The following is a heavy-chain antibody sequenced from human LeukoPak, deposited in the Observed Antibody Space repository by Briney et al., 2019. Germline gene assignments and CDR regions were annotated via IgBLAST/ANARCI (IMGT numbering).Heavy chain of an antibody. J-gene: IGHJ2*01. Sequence: KPSETLSLTCAVYGGSFSGYYWSWIRQPPGKGLEWIGEINHSGSTNYNPSLKSRVTISVDTSKNQFSLKLSSVTAADTAVYYCARRWLVTAMVSRCFDLWGRGTLVTVSS. V-gene: IGHV4-34*01. D-gene: IGHD6-19*01. CDR2: INHSGST. CDR1: GGSFSGYY. CDR3: ARRWLVTAMVSRCFDL.